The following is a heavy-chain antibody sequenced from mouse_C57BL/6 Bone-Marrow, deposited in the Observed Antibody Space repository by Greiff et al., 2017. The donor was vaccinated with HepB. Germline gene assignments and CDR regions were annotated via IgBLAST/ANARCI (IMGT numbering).Heavy chain of an antibody. CDR3: AIGLMVLRERYFDV. V-gene: IGHV5-6*01. CDR2: ISSGGSYT. J-gene: IGHJ1*03. D-gene: IGHD1-1*01. CDR1: GFTFSSYG. Sequence: EVKLMESGGDLVKPGGSLKLSCAASGFTFSSYGMSWVRQTPDKRLEWVATISSGGSYTYYPDSVKGRFTISRDNAKNTLYLQMSSLKSEDTAMYYCAIGLMVLRERYFDVWGTGTTVTVSS.